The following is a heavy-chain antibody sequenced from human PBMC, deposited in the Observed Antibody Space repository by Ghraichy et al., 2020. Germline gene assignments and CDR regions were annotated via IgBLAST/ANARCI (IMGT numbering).Heavy chain of an antibody. CDR2: ISSSSGTI. D-gene: IGHD6-25*01. CDR1: GLSFSTHS. J-gene: IGHJ6*02. V-gene: IGHV3-48*01. Sequence: GGSLRLSCAASGLSFSTHSMNWVRQAPGKGLEWVSYISSSSGTIFDADSVKGRFTISRDNAKNSLYLQMNSLRVEDTAVYYCARRIAAADGHYTMDVWGQGTTVTVSS. CDR3: ARRIAAADGHYTMDV.